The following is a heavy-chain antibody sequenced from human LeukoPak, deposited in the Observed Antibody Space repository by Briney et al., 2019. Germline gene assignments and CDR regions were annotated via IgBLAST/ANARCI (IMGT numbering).Heavy chain of an antibody. D-gene: IGHD5-12*01. Sequence: PSETLSLTCTVSGGSISSSSYYWGWIRQPPGKGLEWIGSIYYTGSTYYNPSLISRVTRSIDTSKNQFSLNLSSVTTADTAVYYCARDSRYGYSGYDFPRWGQGTLVTVSS. CDR2: IYYTGST. CDR3: ARDSRYGYSGYDFPR. CDR1: GGSISSSSYY. V-gene: IGHV4-39*02. J-gene: IGHJ4*02.